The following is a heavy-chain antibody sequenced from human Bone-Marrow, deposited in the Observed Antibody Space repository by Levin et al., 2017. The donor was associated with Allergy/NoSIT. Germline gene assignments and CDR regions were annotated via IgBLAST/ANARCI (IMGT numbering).Heavy chain of an antibody. Sequence: GESLKISCAASGFTVSSNYMSWVRQAPGKGLEWVSVIYSGGSTYYADSVKGRFTISRDNSKNTLYLQMNSRRAEDTAVYYCAREAGYFQHWGQGTLVTVSS. D-gene: IGHD3-10*01. V-gene: IGHV3-53*01. CDR3: AREAGYFQH. CDR1: GFTVSSNY. J-gene: IGHJ1*01. CDR2: IYSGGST.